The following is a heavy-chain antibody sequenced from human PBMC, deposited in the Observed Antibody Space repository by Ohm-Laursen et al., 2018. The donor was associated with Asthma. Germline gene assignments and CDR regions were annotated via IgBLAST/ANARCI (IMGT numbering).Heavy chain of an antibody. V-gene: IGHV1-69*01. D-gene: IGHD2-15*01. CDR3: ARESVVEPYFDY. CDR2: IIPVFGTS. Sequence: SSVKVSCKASGGTFTSYGITWVRQAPGQGLEWMGGIIPVFGTSNYAQKFQGRVTITAGESTSTAYMELTTLRSEDTAVYYCARESVVEPYFDYWGQGTLVTVSS. J-gene: IGHJ4*02. CDR1: GGTFTSYG.